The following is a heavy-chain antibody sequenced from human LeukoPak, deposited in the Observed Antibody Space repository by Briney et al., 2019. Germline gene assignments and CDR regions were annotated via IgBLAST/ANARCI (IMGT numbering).Heavy chain of an antibody. CDR3: ARAGGLLWFGEVLESSDAFHI. D-gene: IGHD3-10*01. V-gene: IGHV3-21*01. J-gene: IGHJ3*02. CDR2: IAGSSGYI. Sequence: PRGSLRLSCAASGFTFSSYTMNWVRQAPGKGLEWVSSIAGSSGYISYADSVKGRFTISRDNAKNSLYLQVNSLRDEDTAVYYCARAGGLLWFGEVLESSDAFHIWGQGTMVTVSS. CDR1: GFTFSSYT.